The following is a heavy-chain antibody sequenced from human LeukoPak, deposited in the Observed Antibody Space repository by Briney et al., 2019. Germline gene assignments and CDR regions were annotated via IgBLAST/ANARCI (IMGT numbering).Heavy chain of an antibody. V-gene: IGHV3-7*01. Sequence: GGSLRLSCAASGFVFRNYFMGWVRQAPGKGLEWVASIKNDGSEKYYVDSVRGRYTISRDNTKNSLYLQMSSLRAEDTAVYYCATDRGWRTSGYYLYYFEYWGQGTLVTFSS. D-gene: IGHD3-3*01. CDR3: ATDRGWRTSGYYLYYFEY. CDR2: IKNDGSEK. CDR1: GFVFRNYF. J-gene: IGHJ4*02.